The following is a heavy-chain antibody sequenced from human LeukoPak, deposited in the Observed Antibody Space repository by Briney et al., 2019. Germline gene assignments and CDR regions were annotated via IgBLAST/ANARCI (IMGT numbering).Heavy chain of an antibody. Sequence: GGSLRLSCAASGFTFSDYYMSWIRQAPGKGLEWVSYISSSSSYTNYADSVKGRFTISRDNAKNSLYLQMNSLRAEDTAVYYCARGRGSPYYFDCWGQGTLVTVSS. D-gene: IGHD1-26*01. CDR1: GFTFSDYY. CDR2: ISSSSSYT. V-gene: IGHV3-11*06. J-gene: IGHJ4*02. CDR3: ARGRGSPYYFDC.